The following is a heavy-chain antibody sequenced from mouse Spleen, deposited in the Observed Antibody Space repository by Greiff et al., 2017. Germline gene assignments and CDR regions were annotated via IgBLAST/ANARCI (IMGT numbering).Heavy chain of an antibody. J-gene: IGHJ4*01. CDR1: GYTFTSYG. CDR2: IYPRSGNT. CDR3: ARETTRAMDY. V-gene: IGHV1-81*01. Sequence: LVESGAELARPGASVKLSCKASGYTFTSYGISWVKQRTGQGLEWIGEIYPRSGNTYYNEKFKGKATLTADKSSSTAYMELRSLTSEDSAVYFCARETTRAMDYWGQGTSVTVSS.